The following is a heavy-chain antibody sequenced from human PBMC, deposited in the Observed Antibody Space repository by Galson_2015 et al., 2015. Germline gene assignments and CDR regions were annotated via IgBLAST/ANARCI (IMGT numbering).Heavy chain of an antibody. CDR3: ATEGAHTARGTRGAFDI. D-gene: IGHD5-18*01. CDR2: FDPAAGET. J-gene: IGHJ3*02. Sequence: SVKVSCPVSGYTLTDLSMHWVRQTPGQGLEWLGGFDPAAGETIYAQKFQGRVTMTEDTSTDTAYMELSSLRSEDTAVYYCATEGAHTARGTRGAFDIWGQGTMVTVSS. CDR1: GYTLTDLS. V-gene: IGHV1-24*01.